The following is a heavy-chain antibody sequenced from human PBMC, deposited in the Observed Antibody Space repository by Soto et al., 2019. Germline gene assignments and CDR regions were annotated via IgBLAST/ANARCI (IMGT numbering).Heavy chain of an antibody. V-gene: IGHV1-69*13. CDR1: GDSFSNYG. Sequence: ASVKVSCKASGDSFSNYGISWVRQAPGQGLEWVGGIIPILDTANYAQKFQGRVTITADESTNTAYMELSSLRSEDTAVYYCARDRGPSPPPDYWGQGTLVTVSS. J-gene: IGHJ4*02. CDR2: IIPILDTA. CDR3: ARDRGPSPPPDY.